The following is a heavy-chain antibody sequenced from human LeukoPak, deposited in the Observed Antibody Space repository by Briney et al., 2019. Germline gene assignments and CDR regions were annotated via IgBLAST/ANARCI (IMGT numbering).Heavy chain of an antibody. V-gene: IGHV1-69*04. CDR3: ARDLVDGWLQFDY. J-gene: IGHJ4*02. CDR2: IIPILGIA. Sequence: GASVKVSCKASGGTFSSYAISWVRQAPGQGLEWMGRIIPILGIANYAQKFQGRVTITADKSTSTAYMELSSLRSEDTAVYYCARDLVDGWLQFDYWGQGTLVTVSS. D-gene: IGHD5-24*01. CDR1: GGTFSSYA.